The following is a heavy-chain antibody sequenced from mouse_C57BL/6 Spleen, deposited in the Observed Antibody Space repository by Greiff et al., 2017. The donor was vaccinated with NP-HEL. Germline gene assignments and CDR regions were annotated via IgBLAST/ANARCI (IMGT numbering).Heavy chain of an antibody. V-gene: IGHV5-4*01. CDR2: ISDGGSYT. Sequence: VQLKESGGGLVKPGGSLKLSCAASGFTFSSYAMSWVRQTPEKRLEWVATISDGGSYTYYPDNVKGRFTISRDNAKNNLYLQMSHLKSEDTAMYYCARDTTVVVDLWYFDVWGTGTTVTVSS. CDR1: GFTFSSYA. CDR3: ARDTTVVVDLWYFDV. D-gene: IGHD1-1*01. J-gene: IGHJ1*03.